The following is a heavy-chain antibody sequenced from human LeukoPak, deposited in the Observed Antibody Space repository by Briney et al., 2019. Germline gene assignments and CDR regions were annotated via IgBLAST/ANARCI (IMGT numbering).Heavy chain of an antibody. J-gene: IGHJ4*02. CDR2: IYYSGST. CDR1: GGSISSYY. Sequence: SETLSLTCTVSGGSISSYYGSWIRQPPGKGLEGIGYIYYSGSTNYIPSLKSRVTISVDTSKNQFSLKLSSVTAADTAVYYCARDKFIGFDYWGQGTLVTVSS. V-gene: IGHV4-59*01. CDR3: ARDKFIGFDY. D-gene: IGHD3-16*02.